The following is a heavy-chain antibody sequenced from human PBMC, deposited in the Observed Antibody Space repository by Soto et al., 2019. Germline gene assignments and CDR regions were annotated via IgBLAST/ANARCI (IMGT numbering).Heavy chain of an antibody. D-gene: IGHD3-16*01. CDR1: GFTFSSYG. J-gene: IGHJ2*01. Sequence: QVQLVESGGGVVQPGRSLRLSCAASGFTFSSYGMHWVRQAPGKGLEWVAIIRYDGSKINYADSVKGRFTISRDNSKNMLYLQMNSLRAEDTAVYYCASSRQGDGRWYFDLWGRGTLVTVSS. CDR3: ASSRQGDGRWYFDL. CDR2: IRYDGSKI. V-gene: IGHV3-33*01.